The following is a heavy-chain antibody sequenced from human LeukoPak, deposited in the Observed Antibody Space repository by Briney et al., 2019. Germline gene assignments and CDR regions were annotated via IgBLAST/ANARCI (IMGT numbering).Heavy chain of an antibody. Sequence: PGGSLRLSCAASGFTFNTYSMSWVRQAPGKGLEWVSSISDNSNYIYYADSVEGRFTISRDNAKNSLYLQMNSLRVEDTAVYYCATWTGITPYWGQGTLVTVSS. CDR3: ATWTGITPY. CDR2: ISDNSNYI. V-gene: IGHV3-21*04. J-gene: IGHJ4*02. D-gene: IGHD1-20*01. CDR1: GFTFNTYS.